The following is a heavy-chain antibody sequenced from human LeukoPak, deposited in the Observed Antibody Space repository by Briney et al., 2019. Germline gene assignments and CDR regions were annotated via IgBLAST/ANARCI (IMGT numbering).Heavy chain of an antibody. D-gene: IGHD3-10*01. CDR2: ISSSASTI. Sequence: GGSLRLSCAASGFSFSDYYMSWIRQAPGKGLEWVSYISSSASTIYYADSVKGRFTISRDNAKNSLYLQMNSLRAEDTAVYYCARRSSEYYGSGSYYFDYWGQGTLVTVSS. CDR1: GFSFSDYY. CDR3: ARRSSEYYGSGSYYFDY. J-gene: IGHJ4*02. V-gene: IGHV3-11*01.